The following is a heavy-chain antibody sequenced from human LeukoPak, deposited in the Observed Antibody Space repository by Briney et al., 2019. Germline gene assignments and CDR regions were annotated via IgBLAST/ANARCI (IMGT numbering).Heavy chain of an antibody. CDR1: GGSFSGYY. CDR3: ARVRSRARITIFGVARNWFDP. Sequence: SENLSLTCAVYGGSFSGYYWSWLRKPPGKGLEWIGEINHSGSTNYNTSLRSRATISVATSKNEFSLKLSSVTAVNTAVYYCARVRSRARITIFGVARNWFDPWGQGTLVTVSS. J-gene: IGHJ5*02. D-gene: IGHD3-3*01. CDR2: INHSGST. V-gene: IGHV4-34*01.